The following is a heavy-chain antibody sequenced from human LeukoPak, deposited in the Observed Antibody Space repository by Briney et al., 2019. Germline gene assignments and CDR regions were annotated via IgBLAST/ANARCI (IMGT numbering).Heavy chain of an antibody. CDR3: ARASSDYYYYGMDV. V-gene: IGHV4-59*01. Sequence: PSETLSLTCTVSGGSISSYYWSWLRQPPGKGLEWIGYIYYSGSTNYNPSLKSRVTISVDTSKNQFSLKLSSVTAADTAVYYCARASSDYYYYGMDVWGQGTTVTVSS. CDR1: GGSISSYY. J-gene: IGHJ6*02. CDR2: IYYSGST.